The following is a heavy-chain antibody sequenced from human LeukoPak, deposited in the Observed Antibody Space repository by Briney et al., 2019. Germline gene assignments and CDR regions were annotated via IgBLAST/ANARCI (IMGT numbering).Heavy chain of an antibody. D-gene: IGHD2-2*01. CDR1: GFTFSSYA. V-gene: IGHV3-23*01. CDR2: ISGSGGST. Sequence: GGSLRLSCAASGFTFSSYAMSWVRQAPGKGLEWVSAISGSGGSTYYADSVKGRFTISRDNSKNTLYLQMNSLRAEDTAVYYCAKALGGYCSSTSCSYWGQGTLVIVSS. CDR3: AKALGGYCSSTSCSY. J-gene: IGHJ4*02.